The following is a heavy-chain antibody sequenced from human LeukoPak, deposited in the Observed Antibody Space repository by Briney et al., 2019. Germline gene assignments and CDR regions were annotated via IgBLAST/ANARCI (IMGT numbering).Heavy chain of an antibody. CDR2: INPNSGGT. Sequence: ASVKVSCKASTYTFTDYYMHWVRQAPGQGLEWMGWINPNSGGTNYAQKFQDRVTMTRDTSISTAYMELSRLRSDDTAVYYCARDSSGNPFDYWGQGTLVTVSS. J-gene: IGHJ4*02. V-gene: IGHV1-2*02. CDR3: ARDSSGNPFDY. D-gene: IGHD6-25*01. CDR1: TYTFTDYY.